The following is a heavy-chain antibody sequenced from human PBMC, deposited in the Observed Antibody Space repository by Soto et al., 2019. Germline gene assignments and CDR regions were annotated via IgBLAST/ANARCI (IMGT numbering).Heavy chain of an antibody. V-gene: IGHV5-10-1*01. CDR3: ARQIYDSDTGPNFQYYFDS. CDR1: GYSFAGYW. J-gene: IGHJ4*02. D-gene: IGHD3-22*01. Sequence: GESLKISCKGSGYSFAGYWITWVRQKPGKGLEWMGRIDPSDSQTYYSPSFRGHVTISATKSITTVFLQWSSLRASDTTMYYCARQIYDSDTGPNFQYYFDSWGQGTPVTVSS. CDR2: IDPSDSQT.